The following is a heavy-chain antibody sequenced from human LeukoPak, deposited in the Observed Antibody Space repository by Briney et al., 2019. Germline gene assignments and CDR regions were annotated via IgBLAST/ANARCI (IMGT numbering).Heavy chain of an antibody. CDR2: IKQDGSEK. Sequence: GGSLRLSCAASGFTFSSYWMSWVRQAPGKGLEWVANIKQDGSEKYYVDSVKGRFTTSRDNAKNSLYLQMNSLRAEDTAVYYCAELGITMIGGVWGKGTTVTISS. CDR3: AELGITMIGGV. J-gene: IGHJ6*04. CDR1: GFTFSSYW. V-gene: IGHV3-7*01. D-gene: IGHD3-10*02.